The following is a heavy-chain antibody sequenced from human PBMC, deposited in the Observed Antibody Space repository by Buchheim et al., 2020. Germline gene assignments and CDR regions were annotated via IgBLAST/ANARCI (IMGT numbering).Heavy chain of an antibody. Sequence: EVQLVESGGGLVQPGGSLRLSCAASGFTFSSYWMSWVRQAPGKGLEWVANIKQDGSETYYVDSVKGRFTISRDNAKNSLYLQMNSLGAEDTAVYYCASEAVAGTFWGTYYFDYWGQGTL. CDR1: GFTFSSYW. V-gene: IGHV3-7*01. D-gene: IGHD6-19*01. CDR3: ASEAVAGTFWGTYYFDY. CDR2: IKQDGSET. J-gene: IGHJ4*02.